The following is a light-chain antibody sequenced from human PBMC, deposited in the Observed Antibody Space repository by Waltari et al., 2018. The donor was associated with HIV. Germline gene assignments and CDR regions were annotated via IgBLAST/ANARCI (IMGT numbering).Light chain of an antibody. CDR1: QDIGSD. V-gene: IGKV1-17*01. J-gene: IGKJ4*01. CDR3: LQHHHYPLT. Sequence: DIQMTPSPSSLSASVGDNIATTCRASQDIGSDLAWYQQRGTEAPKRLIYSASSLQNGVPSRFSGVGSGTDFTLTINGLRPEDSATYFCLQHHHYPLTFGGGT. CDR2: SAS.